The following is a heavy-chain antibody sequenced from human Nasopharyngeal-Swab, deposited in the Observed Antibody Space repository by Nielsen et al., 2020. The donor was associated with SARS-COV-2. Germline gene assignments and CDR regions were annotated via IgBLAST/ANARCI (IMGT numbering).Heavy chain of an antibody. CDR3: ARGRDFSFDS. CDR2: TLYRSKWYN. V-gene: IGHV6-1*01. Sequence: SRTLSLTCAISGDSVSSHSAGWNWIRQSPSRGLEWLGRTLYRSKWYNDYAESVKSRIAVNPDTSKNQFSLQLNSVTPEDTAVYYCARGRDFSFDSWGQGTLVTASS. J-gene: IGHJ4*02. CDR1: GDSVSSHSAG. D-gene: IGHD3-3*01.